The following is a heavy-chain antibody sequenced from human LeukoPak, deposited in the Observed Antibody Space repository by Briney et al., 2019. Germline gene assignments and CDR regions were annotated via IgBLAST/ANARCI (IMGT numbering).Heavy chain of an antibody. D-gene: IGHD3-10*01. CDR3: ARVPRGAGALDY. Sequence: SETLSLTCAVSGVSITSDNWWSWVRQTPGKGLEWIGEVYHRGNTNYNPSLKSRVTVSVDKSKNQFSLKLNSETAADTAVYYCARVPRGAGALDYWGQGTLVTVSS. CDR2: VYHRGNT. CDR1: GVSITSDNW. J-gene: IGHJ4*02. V-gene: IGHV4-4*02.